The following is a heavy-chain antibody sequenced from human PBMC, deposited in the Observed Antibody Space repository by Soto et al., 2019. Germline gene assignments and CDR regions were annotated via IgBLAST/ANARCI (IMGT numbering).Heavy chain of an antibody. CDR2: ISAYNGNT. CDR3: ARDRGYNWNYGWFDH. V-gene: IGHV1-18*01. Sequence: QVQLVQSGAEVKKPGASVKVSCKASGYTFSSYGISWVRQAPGQGLEWMGRISAYNGNTNNAQKLQGRVTMTTDTSASTAYMDLRSLRSDDTAVYYCARDRGYNWNYGWFDHWGQGTLVTVSS. D-gene: IGHD1-7*01. J-gene: IGHJ5*02. CDR1: GYTFSSYG.